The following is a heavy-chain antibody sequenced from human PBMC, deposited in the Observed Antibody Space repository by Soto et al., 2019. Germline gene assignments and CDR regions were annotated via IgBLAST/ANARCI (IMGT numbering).Heavy chain of an antibody. CDR2: IYNSGST. CDR3: TRGFGAGMDV. Sequence: EILSLTCTFSGASLSGRYWNWVRQPPGQGLDWIGNIYNSGSTKYNSSLKSRVIISLDTSKNQVSLSLNSVTATDTAVYYCTRGFGAGMDVWDQGTTVTVSS. V-gene: IGHV4-59*11. J-gene: IGHJ6*02. D-gene: IGHD3-10*01. CDR1: GASLSGRY.